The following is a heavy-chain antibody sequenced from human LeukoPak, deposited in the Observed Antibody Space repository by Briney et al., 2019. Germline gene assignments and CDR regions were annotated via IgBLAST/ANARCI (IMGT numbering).Heavy chain of an antibody. CDR2: IRYDGSNK. J-gene: IGHJ4*02. D-gene: IGHD3-10*01. CDR1: GFTFSSYG. Sequence: GGSLRLSCAASGFTFSSYGMHWVRQAPGKGLEWVAFIRYDGSNKYYADSVKGRFTISRDNSKNTLYLQMNSLRAEDTAVYYCAKVRDYYGSGTQVDYWGQGTLVTVSS. CDR3: AKVRDYYGSGTQVDY. V-gene: IGHV3-30*02.